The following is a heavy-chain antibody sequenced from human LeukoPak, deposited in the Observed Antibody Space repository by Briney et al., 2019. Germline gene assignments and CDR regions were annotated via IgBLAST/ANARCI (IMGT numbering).Heavy chain of an antibody. CDR2: INSDGSSL. D-gene: IGHD6-6*01. J-gene: IGHJ4*02. V-gene: IGHV3-74*01. Sequence: GGSLRLSCADSGFTFRNYWMHWVRQVPGKGLVWVSRINSDGSSLIYADSVKGRFTISRDTAKNTLYLQMNSLRAEDTAVYYCAKDFQQLGHYWGQGTLVTVSS. CDR3: AKDFQQLGHY. CDR1: GFTFRNYW.